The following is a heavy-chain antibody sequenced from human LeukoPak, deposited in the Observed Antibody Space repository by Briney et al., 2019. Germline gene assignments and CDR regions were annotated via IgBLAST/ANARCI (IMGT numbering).Heavy chain of an antibody. CDR1: GFTFSRYW. D-gene: IGHD2-2*03. J-gene: IGHJ1*01. CDR2: INSDGSST. Sequence: PGGSLRLSCAASGFTFSRYWMHCVRQAPGKGLVWVPRINSDGSSTTYADSVKGRFTISRDNAKNTLYLQMNSLRAEDTAVYYCATTPGYCSSTTCFEYFQHWGQGTLVTVSS. CDR3: ATTPGYCSSTTCFEYFQH. V-gene: IGHV3-74*01.